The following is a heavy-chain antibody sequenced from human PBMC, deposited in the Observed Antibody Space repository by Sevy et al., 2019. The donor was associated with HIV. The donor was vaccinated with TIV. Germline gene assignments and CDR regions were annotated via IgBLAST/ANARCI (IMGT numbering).Heavy chain of an antibody. CDR2: ISSSSSEI. D-gene: IGHD2-2*01. V-gene: IGHV3-21*05. CDR1: GFTSSNYS. CDR3: AREVCSATTCPIQTGAQN. Sequence: GGSLRLSCAASGFTSSNYSMTWVRQAPGKGLEWVAFISSSSSEIYYADSVKGRFTISRDNAKNSLYLQMNSLRAEDTAMYYCAREVCSATTCPIQTGAQNSGQGTLVTVSS. J-gene: IGHJ4*02.